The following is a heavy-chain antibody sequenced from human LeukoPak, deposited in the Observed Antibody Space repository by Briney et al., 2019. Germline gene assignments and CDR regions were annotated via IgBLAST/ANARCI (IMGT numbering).Heavy chain of an antibody. V-gene: IGHV1-2*02. D-gene: IGHD4-17*01. CDR2: INPNSGGT. Sequence: TVTLSFTSSGYTFTGYYMHCGRQAPGPALEWMGWINPNSGGTIYAQKFQGRVTMTRDTSISTAYMELSRLRSDDTAVYYCARDGDYYMRSWFDPWGQGTLVTVSS. J-gene: IGHJ5*02. CDR3: ARDGDYYMRSWFDP. CDR1: GYTFTGYY.